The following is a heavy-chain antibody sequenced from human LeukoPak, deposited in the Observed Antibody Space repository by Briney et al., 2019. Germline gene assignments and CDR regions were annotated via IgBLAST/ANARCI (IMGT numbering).Heavy chain of an antibody. CDR3: ARQETSSYNGAFDI. V-gene: IGHV3-48*03. J-gene: IGHJ3*02. D-gene: IGHD1-26*01. Sequence: AGGSLRLSCVTSGFTFFTHPMNWVRQAPGKGLEWVSYISISGSTMYYADSVRGRFTISRDNAKNSLYLQMNSLRADDTAVYHCARQETSSYNGAFDIWGQGTMVTVSS. CDR2: ISISGSTM. CDR1: GFTFFTHP.